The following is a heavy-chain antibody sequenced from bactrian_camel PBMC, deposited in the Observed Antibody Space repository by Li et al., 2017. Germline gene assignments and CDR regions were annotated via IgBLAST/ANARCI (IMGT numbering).Heavy chain of an antibody. J-gene: IGHJ4*01. V-gene: IGHV3S60*01. CDR3: AKDPSIYDSGVIGIGN. D-gene: IGHD4*01. Sequence: HVQLVESGGGSVQAGGSLKLSCVASRSMFNDCGIAWYRQAPGKDRELVSSITSGGNIFYQDSVKGRFTIFQDTTKDTLYLQMNSLKTEDTAMYYCAKDPSIYDSGVIGIGNWGQGTQVTVS. CDR1: RSMFNDCG. CDR2: ITSGGNI.